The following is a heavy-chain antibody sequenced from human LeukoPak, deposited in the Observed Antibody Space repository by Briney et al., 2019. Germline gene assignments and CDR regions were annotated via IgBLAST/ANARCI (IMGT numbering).Heavy chain of an antibody. CDR1: GGSISSSSYY. CDR3: ARDRSSYYDFWSDSSGYYFDY. V-gene: IGHV4-39*02. D-gene: IGHD3-3*01. J-gene: IGHJ4*02. CDR2: IYYSGST. Sequence: KTSVTLSLTCTVSGGSISSSSYYWGWIRQPPGKGLEWIGSIYYSGSTYYNPSLKSRVTISVDTSKNQFSLKLSSVTAADTAVYYCARDRSSYYDFWSDSSGYYFDYWGQGTLVTVSS.